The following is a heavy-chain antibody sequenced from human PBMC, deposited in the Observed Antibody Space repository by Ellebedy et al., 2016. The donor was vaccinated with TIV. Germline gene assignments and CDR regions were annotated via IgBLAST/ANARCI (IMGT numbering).Heavy chain of an antibody. Sequence: GESLKISCAASGFTFSSYAMHWVRQAPGKGLEWVANINHEGSDKSYVDSVKGRFTIFRDNAKSSLYLQMNSLRAEDTAVYYCARGGATSSRYWRNWGQGALVTVSS. CDR1: GFTFSSYA. J-gene: IGHJ4*02. V-gene: IGHV3-7*01. CDR3: ARGGATSSRYWRN. CDR2: INHEGSDK. D-gene: IGHD2-2*01.